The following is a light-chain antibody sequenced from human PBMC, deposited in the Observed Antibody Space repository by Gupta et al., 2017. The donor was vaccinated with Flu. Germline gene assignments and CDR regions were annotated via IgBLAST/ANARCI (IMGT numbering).Light chain of an antibody. Sequence: QSALTQPASVSGSPGPSLTISCTGTSSDVGGYNYVSWYQQHPGKAPKLMIYEVSNRPSGVSNRFSGSKSGNTASLTISGLQAEDEADYYCSSYTSSSTPLFGGGTKVTVL. V-gene: IGLV2-14*01. CDR3: SSYTSSSTPL. CDR2: EVS. CDR1: SSDVGGYNY. J-gene: IGLJ2*01.